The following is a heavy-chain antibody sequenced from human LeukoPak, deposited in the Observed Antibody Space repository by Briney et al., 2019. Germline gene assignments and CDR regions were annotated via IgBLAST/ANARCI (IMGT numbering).Heavy chain of an antibody. Sequence: GGSLRLSCAASGFTFSSYGMHWVRQAPGKGLEWAAFIRYDGSNKYYADSVKGRFTISRDNSKNTLYLQMNSLRAEDTAVYYCAKSPPALYYFDYWGQGTLVTVSS. J-gene: IGHJ4*02. CDR3: AKSPPALYYFDY. CDR1: GFTFSSYG. CDR2: IRYDGSNK. V-gene: IGHV3-30*02.